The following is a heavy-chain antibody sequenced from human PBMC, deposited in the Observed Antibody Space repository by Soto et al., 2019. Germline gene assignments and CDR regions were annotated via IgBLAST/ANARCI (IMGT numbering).Heavy chain of an antibody. Sequence: LRLSCGASGFTFSNYYMSWIRQAPGKGLEWVSYISSTGRTIYYADSVKGRFTVSRDNAQNSLSLKLNSLRVEDTAVYYCARSYSSGWEFDYWGQGTQVTVPS. J-gene: IGHJ4*02. V-gene: IGHV3-11*01. CDR1: GFTFSNYY. CDR2: ISSTGRTI. CDR3: ARSYSSGWEFDY. D-gene: IGHD6-19*01.